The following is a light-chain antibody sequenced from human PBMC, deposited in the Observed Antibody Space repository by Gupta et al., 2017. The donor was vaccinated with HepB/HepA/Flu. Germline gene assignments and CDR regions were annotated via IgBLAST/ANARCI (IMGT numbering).Light chain of an antibody. J-gene: IGKJ1*01. Sequence: DVVMTQSPDSLAVSLGERATINCKSSQSLLYSSNNQNYLNWYQVKPGQPPRLLIYWASTRESGVPDRFSGSGSGTDFTLTISRLQAEDAAVYYCQQYDITPRTFGQGTKVEIK. CDR2: WAS. CDR3: QQYDITPRT. CDR1: QSLLYSSNNQNY. V-gene: IGKV4-1*01.